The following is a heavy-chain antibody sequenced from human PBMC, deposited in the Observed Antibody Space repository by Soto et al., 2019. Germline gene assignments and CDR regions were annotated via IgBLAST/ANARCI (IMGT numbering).Heavy chain of an antibody. CDR3: ATQPGGGDY. CDR2: IYSGGYT. D-gene: IGHD3-10*01. Sequence: EVQLVESGGGLIQPGGSLRLSCAVSGFTVSNNYMSWVRQAPGKGLEGVSVIYSGGYTAYGDSVKGRFTISRDNSKTHLYLPMNGLRAADTAVFFGATQPGGGDYWGQGTLVTVSS. V-gene: IGHV3-53*01. CDR1: GFTVSNNY. J-gene: IGHJ4*02.